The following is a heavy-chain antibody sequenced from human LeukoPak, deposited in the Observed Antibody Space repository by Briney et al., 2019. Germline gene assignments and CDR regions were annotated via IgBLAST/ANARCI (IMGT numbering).Heavy chain of an antibody. CDR3: ARGSGGPWYFDF. CDR1: GFTFSSYW. V-gene: IGHV3-7*05. CDR2: IKQDGSET. D-gene: IGHD2-15*01. Sequence: GGSLRLSCAASGFTFSSYWMSWVRQAPGKGLEWVANIKQDGSETYYVDPVKGRFTISRDNAKSSLYLQMNSLRVEDTAVYYCARGSGGPWYFDFWGQGTLVTVSS. J-gene: IGHJ4*02.